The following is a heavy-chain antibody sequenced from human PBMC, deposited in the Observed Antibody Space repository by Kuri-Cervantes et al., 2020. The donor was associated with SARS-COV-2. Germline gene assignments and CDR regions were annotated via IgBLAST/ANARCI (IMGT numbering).Heavy chain of an antibody. CDR3: VKDSRVYYFDY. CDR1: RFTFNTYA. CDR2: ISGSGANT. D-gene: IGHD2/OR15-2a*01. V-gene: IGHV3-23*01. J-gene: IGHJ4*02. Sequence: GESLKISCTASRFTFNTYAMSWVRQAPGKGLEWVSGISGSGANTYYADSVKGWSTTSRDNSKNTLYLQMNSLRAEDTAVYYCVKDSRVYYFDYWGQGTLVTVSS.